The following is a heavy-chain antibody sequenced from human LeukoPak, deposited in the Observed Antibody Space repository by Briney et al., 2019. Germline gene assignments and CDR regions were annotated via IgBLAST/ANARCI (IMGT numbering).Heavy chain of an antibody. J-gene: IGHJ4*02. D-gene: IGHD6-13*01. CDR2: VSDSGGGT. V-gene: IGHV3-23*01. CDR3: AKRGAAAGPSYFDY. CDR1: GFTFRTYA. Sequence: QTGGSLRLSCAASGFTFRTYAMTWVRQAPGKGLECVSAVSDSGGGTYYADSVKGRFTISRDNSKNTLYLQMNSLGAEDTAVYYCAKRGAAAGPSYFDYWGQGTLVTVSS.